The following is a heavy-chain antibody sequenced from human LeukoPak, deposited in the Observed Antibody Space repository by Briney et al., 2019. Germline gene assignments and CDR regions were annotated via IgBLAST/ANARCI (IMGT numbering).Heavy chain of an antibody. D-gene: IGHD6-19*01. CDR1: GGSISSNNW. V-gene: IGHV4-4*02. J-gene: IGHJ5*02. Sequence: PSGTLSLTCAASGGSISSNNWRSCVRQRPGKRLEWTGETYHRRSTNYNPSLKSRVTISVDNSKNQLSLKLSTVSAADTAVYYWARPCFFSCGWYWFDPWGQGTLVTVSS. CDR2: TYHRRST. CDR3: ARPCFFSCGWYWFDP.